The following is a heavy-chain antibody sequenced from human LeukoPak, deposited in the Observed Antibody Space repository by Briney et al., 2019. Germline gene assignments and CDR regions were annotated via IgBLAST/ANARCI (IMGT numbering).Heavy chain of an antibody. J-gene: IGHJ4*02. V-gene: IGHV4-39*07. CDR1: GGSISSSAYH. Sequence: SETLSLTCTVSGGSISSSAYHWGWIRQPPGKGLEWIGSIHIGGSTYYNPSLKSRVTISVDTSKNQFSLKLSSVTAADTAVYYCARWSYDSSGYYFDYWGQGTLVTVSS. CDR2: IHIGGST. CDR3: ARWSYDSSGYYFDY. D-gene: IGHD3-22*01.